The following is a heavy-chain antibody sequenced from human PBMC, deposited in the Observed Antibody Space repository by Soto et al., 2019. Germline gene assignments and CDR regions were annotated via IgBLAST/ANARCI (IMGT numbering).Heavy chain of an antibody. CDR3: AREGRGKKAGYNGLVSLGY. Sequence: SVKVSCKVSGSRFSNYVISWVRQAPGHGLEWLGRIIPIFNSTKYAQNFQGRVTITADKSTSTASLELSSLRSDDTAVYYCAREGRGKKAGYNGLVSLGYWGQGTLVTVSS. CDR2: IIPIFNST. J-gene: IGHJ4*02. D-gene: IGHD2-2*02. V-gene: IGHV1-69*06. CDR1: GSRFSNYV.